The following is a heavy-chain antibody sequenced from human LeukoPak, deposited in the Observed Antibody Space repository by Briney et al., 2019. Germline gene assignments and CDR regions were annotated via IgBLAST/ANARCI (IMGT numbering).Heavy chain of an antibody. CDR2: ISGSGGST. V-gene: IGHV3-23*01. CDR3: AKPSGYDWDGFDY. D-gene: IGHD5-12*01. J-gene: IGHJ4*02. CDR1: GFSFSSYL. Sequence: GGSLRLSCAASGFSFSSYLMSWVRQAPGKGLDWVSAISGSGGSTYYADSVKGRFTISRDNSKNTLYLQMNSLRAEDTAVYYCAKPSGYDWDGFDYWGQGTLVTVSS.